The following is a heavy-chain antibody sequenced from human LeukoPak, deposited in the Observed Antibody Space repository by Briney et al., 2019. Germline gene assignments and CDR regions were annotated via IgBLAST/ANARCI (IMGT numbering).Heavy chain of an antibody. CDR3: MRHDTTMKGAFDI. CDR1: GGSISSSSYY. CDR2: IYYSGST. V-gene: IGHV4-39*01. D-gene: IGHD3-22*01. J-gene: IGHJ3*02. Sequence: PSETLSLTCTVSGGSISSSSYYWGWIRQPPGKGLEWIGSIYYSGSTYYNPSLKSRVTISVDTSKNQFSLKLSSVTAADTAVYYCMRHDTTMKGAFDIWGQGTMVTVSS.